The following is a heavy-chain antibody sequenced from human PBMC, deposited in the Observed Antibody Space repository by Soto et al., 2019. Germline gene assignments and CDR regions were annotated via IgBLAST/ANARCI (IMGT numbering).Heavy chain of an antibody. CDR3: GPRGAVADPRGY. J-gene: IGHJ4*02. CDR1: GGSFSDFY. CDR2: INHSGST. Sequence: QVQLQQWGAGLLKPSETLSLTCAVYGGSFSDFYWTWIRQPPGKGLEWIGEINHSGSTNYNPSLKSRVAISVDTSKNQFSLNLTSVTAADKAVYYCGPRGAVADPRGYWGQGTLVTVSS. V-gene: IGHV4-34*01. D-gene: IGHD6-19*01.